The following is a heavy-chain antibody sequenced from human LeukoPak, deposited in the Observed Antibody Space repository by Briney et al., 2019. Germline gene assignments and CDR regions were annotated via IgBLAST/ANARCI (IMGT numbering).Heavy chain of an antibody. CDR3: ARTLAAAVEFDP. D-gene: IGHD6-13*01. Sequence: ASVKVSCKASGYTFTGYYMHWVRQAPGQGLEWMGWINPNSGGTNYAQKFQGRVTMTRDTSISTAYMELSRLRSDDTAVYYCARTLAAAVEFDPWGQGTLVTVSS. CDR1: GYTFTGYY. J-gene: IGHJ5*02. CDR2: INPNSGGT. V-gene: IGHV1-2*02.